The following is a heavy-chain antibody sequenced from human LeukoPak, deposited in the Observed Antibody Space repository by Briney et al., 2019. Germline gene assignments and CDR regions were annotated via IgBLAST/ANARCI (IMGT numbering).Heavy chain of an antibody. D-gene: IGHD6-13*01. J-gene: IGHJ2*01. Sequence: GGSLRLSCAASGFTFSSYWMSWVRQAPGKGLEWVANIKQDGSEKYYVDSVKGRFTISRDNAKNSLYLQMNSLRAEDTAVYYCARGEIAAAGPNWWFDLWGRGTLVTVSS. CDR1: GFTFSSYW. CDR3: ARGEIAAAGPNWWFDL. CDR2: IKQDGSEK. V-gene: IGHV3-7*01.